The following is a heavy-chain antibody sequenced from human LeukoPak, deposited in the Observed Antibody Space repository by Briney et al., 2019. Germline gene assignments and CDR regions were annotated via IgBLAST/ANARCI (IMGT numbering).Heavy chain of an antibody. J-gene: IGHJ4*02. CDR3: ATPYPREYCSSTTCYFNY. CDR1: GYSFTSYW. D-gene: IGHD2-2*01. V-gene: IGHV5-51*01. Sequence: GESLKISCKGSGYSFTSYWNGWVRQMPGKGLEWMGIIYPGDSDTRYSPSFQGQVTISADKSISTAYLQWSSLKASDTAMYYCATPYPREYCSSTTCYFNYWGQGTLVTVSS. CDR2: IYPGDSDT.